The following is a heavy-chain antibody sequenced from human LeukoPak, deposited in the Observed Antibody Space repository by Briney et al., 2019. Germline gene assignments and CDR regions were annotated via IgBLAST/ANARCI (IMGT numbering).Heavy chain of an antibody. CDR3: ARGQWLQTYNWFGP. Sequence: EASVKVSCKASGGTFSSYAISWVRQAPGQGLEWMGGIIPIFGTANYAQKFQGRVTITTDESTSTAYMELSSLRSEDTAVYYCARGQWLQTYNWFGPWGQGTLVTVSS. CDR2: IIPIFGTA. J-gene: IGHJ5*02. CDR1: GGTFSSYA. D-gene: IGHD5-24*01. V-gene: IGHV1-69*05.